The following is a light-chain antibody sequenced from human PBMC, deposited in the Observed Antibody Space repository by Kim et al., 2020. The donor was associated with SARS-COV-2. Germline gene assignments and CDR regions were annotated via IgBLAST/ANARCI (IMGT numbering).Light chain of an antibody. V-gene: IGKV1-33*01. Sequence: ASVGDRVTITCQASQDISNYLDWYQQKPWKAPKLLIYDASNLETGVPSRFSGSGSGTDFTFTMSSLHPEDIATYYCLQYDNLPFTFGPGTKVDI. J-gene: IGKJ3*01. CDR1: QDISNY. CDR3: LQYDNLPFT. CDR2: DAS.